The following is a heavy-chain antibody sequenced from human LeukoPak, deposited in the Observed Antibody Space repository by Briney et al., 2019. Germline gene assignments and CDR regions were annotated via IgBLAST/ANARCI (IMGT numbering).Heavy chain of an antibody. V-gene: IGHV3-23*01. CDR3: AKVETGFDY. CDR1: GYTFTSYA. D-gene: IGHD2-21*02. J-gene: IGHJ4*02. CDR2: ISGSGGST. Sequence: GASVKVSCKASGYTFTSYAMSWVRQAPGKGLEWVSAISGSGGSTYYADSVKGRFTISRDNSKNTLYLQMSSLRAEDTAVYYCAKVETGFDYWGQGTLVTVSS.